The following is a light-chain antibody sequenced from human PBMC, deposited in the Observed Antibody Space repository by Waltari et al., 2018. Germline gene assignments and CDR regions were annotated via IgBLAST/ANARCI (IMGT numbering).Light chain of an antibody. V-gene: IGLV2-14*01. CDR3: CSYTGTDTYV. CDR2: DVS. Sequence: QSALTQPASVSGSPGQSITISCTGSMNDIGFFHYVSWYQHHPGQAPKLLIYDVSNRPSGVSSLFSGPKSGSTASLAISGLQTEDEADYSCCSYTGTDTYVFGTGTKVTVL. J-gene: IGLJ1*01. CDR1: MNDIGFFHY.